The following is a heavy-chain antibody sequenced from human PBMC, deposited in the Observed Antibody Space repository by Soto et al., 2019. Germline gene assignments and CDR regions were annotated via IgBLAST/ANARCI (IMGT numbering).Heavy chain of an antibody. CDR1: GGTFSAYG. J-gene: IGHJ6*02. V-gene: IGHV1-69*17. CDR3: ASWGFTKFGVVKFYAMNV. D-gene: IGHD3-3*01. CDR2: IIPVFGIT. Sequence: QVQLVQSGAEMKKPGSSVKVSCRASGGTFSAYGINWVRQAPGQGLQYMGGIIPVFGITKYAQMFEGRLTLTADLATNTAYMELSGLTSVDTAMYYCASWGFTKFGVVKFYAMNVWGQGTTVIVSS.